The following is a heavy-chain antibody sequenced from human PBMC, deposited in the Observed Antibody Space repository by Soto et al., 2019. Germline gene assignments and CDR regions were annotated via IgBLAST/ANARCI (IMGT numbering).Heavy chain of an antibody. CDR2: INSDGSST. CDR1: GFTFISYW. Sequence: GGSLRLSCAASGFTFISYWMHWVLQAPWKGLVWVSRINSDGSSTSYADSVKGRFTISRDNAKNTLYLQMNSLRAEDTAVYYCARYKMVPGIRFSSVRPYGMDVWGQGTTVTVSS. CDR3: ARYKMVPGIRFSSVRPYGMDV. V-gene: IGHV3-74*01. J-gene: IGHJ6*02. D-gene: IGHD3-3*01.